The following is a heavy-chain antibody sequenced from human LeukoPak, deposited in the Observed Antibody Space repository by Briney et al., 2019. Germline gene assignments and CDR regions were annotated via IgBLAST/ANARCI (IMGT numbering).Heavy chain of an antibody. CDR3: ARDSRGYSYGDNFDY. V-gene: IGHV3-21*01. D-gene: IGHD5-18*01. CDR1: RFTFSSYR. CDR2: ISSSSSYR. J-gene: IGHJ4*02. Sequence: GGSLRLSCAASRFTFSSYRMNWVRQAPGKGLEWVSSISSSSSYRDYADSVKGRFTISRDNAKNSLYLQMNSLRAEDTAVYYCARDSRGYSYGDNFDYWGQGTLVTVSS.